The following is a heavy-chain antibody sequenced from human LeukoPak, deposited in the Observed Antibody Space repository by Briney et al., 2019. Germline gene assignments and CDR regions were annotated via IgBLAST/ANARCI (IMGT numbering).Heavy chain of an antibody. D-gene: IGHD2-15*01. CDR3: ARGGAAATGVDY. CDR2: MNPNSGNT. V-gene: IGHV1-8*02. CDR1: GGTFSSYT. Sequence: ASVKVSCKASGGTFSSYTISWVRQAPGQGLEWMGWMNPNSGNTGYEQKFQGRVTMTRNTSISTAYMELSSLRSEDTAVYYCARGGAAATGVDYWGQGTLVTVSS. J-gene: IGHJ4*02.